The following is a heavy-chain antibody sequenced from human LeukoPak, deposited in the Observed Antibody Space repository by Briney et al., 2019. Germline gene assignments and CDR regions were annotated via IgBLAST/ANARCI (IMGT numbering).Heavy chain of an antibody. CDR3: ARHLTYSSSSGGYYYYMDV. CDR2: IYPGDSDT. J-gene: IGHJ6*03. Sequence: GESLKISCKGSGYSFTSYWIGWVRQMPGKGLEWMGIIYPGDSDTRYSPSFQGQVTISADKSISTAYLQWSSLKASDTAMYYCARHLTYSSSSGGYYYYMDVWGSGTTVTVSS. D-gene: IGHD6-6*01. CDR1: GYSFTSYW. V-gene: IGHV5-51*01.